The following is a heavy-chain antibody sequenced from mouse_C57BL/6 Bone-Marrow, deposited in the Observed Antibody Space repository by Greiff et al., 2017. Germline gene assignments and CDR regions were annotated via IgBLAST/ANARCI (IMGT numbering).Heavy chain of an antibody. J-gene: IGHJ3*01. Sequence: EVQLQQSGTVLARPGASVKMSCKTSGYTFTSYWMHWVKQRPGQGLEWIGAIYPGNSDTSYNQKFKGQAKLTAVTSASTAYMELSSLTNEDSAVYYCTSYDYDVAYWGQGTLVTVSA. CDR1: GYTFTSYW. CDR2: IYPGNSDT. D-gene: IGHD2-4*01. V-gene: IGHV1-5*01. CDR3: TSYDYDVAY.